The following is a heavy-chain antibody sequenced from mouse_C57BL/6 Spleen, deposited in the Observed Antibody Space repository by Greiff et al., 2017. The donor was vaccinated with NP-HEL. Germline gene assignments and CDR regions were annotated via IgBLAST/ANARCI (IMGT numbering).Heavy chain of an antibody. J-gene: IGHJ3*01. CDR3: ARGGKEFAY. D-gene: IGHD1-1*02. Sequence: EVQLVESGGGLVKPGGSLKLSCAASGFTFSSYAMSWVRQTPEKRLEWVATISDGGSYTYYPDNVKGRFTISRDNAKNNLYLQMSHLKSEDTAMYYCARGGKEFAYWGQGTLVTVSA. CDR1: GFTFSSYA. V-gene: IGHV5-4*01. CDR2: ISDGGSYT.